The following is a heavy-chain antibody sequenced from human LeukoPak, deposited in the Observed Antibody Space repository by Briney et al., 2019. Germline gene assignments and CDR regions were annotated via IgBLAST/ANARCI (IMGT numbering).Heavy chain of an antibody. D-gene: IGHD6-13*01. V-gene: IGHV4-30-4*08. CDR3: ARGPYSSSWYQPNWFDP. J-gene: IGHJ5*02. Sequence: PSQTLSLTCTVSGGSISSGDYYWSWIRQPPGKGLEWIGYIYYSGSTYYNPSLKSRVTISVDTSKNQFSLKLSSVTAADTAVYYCARGPYSSSWYQPNWFDPWGQGTLVTVSS. CDR1: GGSISSGDYY. CDR2: IYYSGST.